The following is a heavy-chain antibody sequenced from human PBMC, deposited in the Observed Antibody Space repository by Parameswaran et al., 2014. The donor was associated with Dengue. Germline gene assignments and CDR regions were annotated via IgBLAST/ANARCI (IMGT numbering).Heavy chain of an antibody. J-gene: IGHJ6*02. CDR2: IYSGGDV. CDR3: ASAPAHFYGSGMIAGMHYYYGLDV. D-gene: IGHD3-10*01. Sequence: RWIRQPPGKGLEWVSVIYSGGDVYYADSVKGRFIISRDNSKNTVYLQMKTLRPEDTAVYYCASAPAHFYGSGMIAGMHYYYGLDVWGQGTTVTVSS. V-gene: IGHV3-66*02.